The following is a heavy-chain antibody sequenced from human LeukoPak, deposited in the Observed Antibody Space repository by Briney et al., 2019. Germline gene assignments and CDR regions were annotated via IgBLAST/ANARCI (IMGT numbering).Heavy chain of an antibody. D-gene: IGHD2-21*02. CDR1: GFTFSSYG. J-gene: IGHJ4*02. CDR2: IWYDGSNK. V-gene: IGHV3-30*19. Sequence: QPGRSLRLSCAASGFTFSSYGMHWVRQAPGKGLEWVAVIWYDGSNKYYADSVKGRFTISRDNSKNTLYLQMNSLRAEDTAVYYCAREELNCGGDCYSNFDYWGPGTLVTVSS. CDR3: AREELNCGGDCYSNFDY.